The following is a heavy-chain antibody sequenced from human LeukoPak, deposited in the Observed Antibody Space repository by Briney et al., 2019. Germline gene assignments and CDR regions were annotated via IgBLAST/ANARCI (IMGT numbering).Heavy chain of an antibody. CDR1: GNSFTNYW. Sequence: GASLKTPCRGPGNSFTNYWIGWGRQMPGKGLGWMGIFYPGESDHRYRTSFQGQVPISADKTISTAYLQWSSLKASDTAMYYCTRSMVRGVKFWFDPWGQGTLVTVSS. CDR3: TRSMVRGVKFWFDP. J-gene: IGHJ5*02. CDR2: FYPGESDH. D-gene: IGHD3-10*01. V-gene: IGHV5-51*06.